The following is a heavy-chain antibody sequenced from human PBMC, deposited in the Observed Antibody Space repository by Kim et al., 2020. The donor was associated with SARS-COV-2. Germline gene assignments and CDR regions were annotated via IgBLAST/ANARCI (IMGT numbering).Heavy chain of an antibody. J-gene: IGHJ4*02. V-gene: IGHV3-7*01. CDR2: IKQDGSQK. Sequence: GGSLRLSCAASGVSFSSYWMSWVRQAPGKGLEWVANIKQDGSQKSYVDSVKGRFTISRDNAKNSLYLQMNSLRDEDTAVYYCTRGGSNWWPFEHWGQGALVTVSS. D-gene: IGHD2-8*02. CDR1: GVSFSSYW. CDR3: TRGGSNWWPFEH.